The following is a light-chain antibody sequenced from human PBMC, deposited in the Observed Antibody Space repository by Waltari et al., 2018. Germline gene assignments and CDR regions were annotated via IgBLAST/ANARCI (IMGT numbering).Light chain of an antibody. CDR3: QQSYSTPRT. CDR2: AAS. J-gene: IGKJ2*01. CDR1: QRISSY. V-gene: IGKV1-39*01. Sequence: DIQMTQSPSSLSASVGDRVTIPCRASQRISSYLNWYQQKPGKAPKLLIYAASSLQSGVPSRFSGSGSGTDFTLTISSLQPEDFATYYCQQSYSTPRTFGQGTKLEIK.